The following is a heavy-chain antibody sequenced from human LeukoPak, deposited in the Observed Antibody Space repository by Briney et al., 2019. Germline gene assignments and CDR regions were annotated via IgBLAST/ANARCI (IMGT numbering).Heavy chain of an antibody. J-gene: IGHJ3*02. V-gene: IGHV4-4*07. Sequence: SETLSLTCTVSGGSLSSFYWSWFRQPAGKGLEWIGRIYSSGSTNYNPSLKSRLTMSVDTSKNQFSLKLSSVTAADTAVYYCARARSVLLWFGEFPPAAFDIWGQGTMVTVSS. CDR2: IYSSGST. D-gene: IGHD3-10*01. CDR1: GGSLSSFY. CDR3: ARARSVLLWFGEFPPAAFDI.